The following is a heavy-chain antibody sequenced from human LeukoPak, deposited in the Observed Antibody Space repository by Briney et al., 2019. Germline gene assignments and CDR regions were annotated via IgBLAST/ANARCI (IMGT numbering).Heavy chain of an antibody. CDR3: ARRGDGGRSFDY. D-gene: IGHD4-23*01. J-gene: IGHJ4*02. CDR1: GFTFSKNW. V-gene: IGHV3-74*01. CDR2: IQGDGSNT. Sequence: GGSLRLSCVASGFTFSKNWMHWVRQAPGKGLVWVSRIQGDGSNTNYADSVKGRFTISRDNSKNTLYLQVNSLRAEDTAVYYCARRGDGGRSFDYWGQGTLVTVSS.